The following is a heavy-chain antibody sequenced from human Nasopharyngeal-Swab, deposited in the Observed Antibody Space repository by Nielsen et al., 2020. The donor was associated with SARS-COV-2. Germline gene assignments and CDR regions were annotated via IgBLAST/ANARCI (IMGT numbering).Heavy chain of an antibody. J-gene: IGHJ6*02. V-gene: IGHV4-34*01. CDR2: INHSGNT. D-gene: IGHD3-22*01. CDR1: GGSFSGYY. CDR3: ARDHYYDSSTYYPFHKRYYYGMDV. Sequence: GSLRLSCAVYGGSFSGYYWSWIRQAPGKGLEWIREINHSGNTNYNPSLKSRVTISVDTSKNQFSLKLSSVTAADTAVYYCARDHYYDSSTYYPFHKRYYYGMDVWGQGTTVTVSS.